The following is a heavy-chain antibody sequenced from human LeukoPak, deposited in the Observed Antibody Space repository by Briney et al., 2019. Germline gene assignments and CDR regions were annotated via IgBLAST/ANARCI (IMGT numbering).Heavy chain of an antibody. CDR1: GGSISSGSYY. J-gene: IGHJ4*02. V-gene: IGHV4-61*02. CDR3: ARSLSYYDFWSGYYSPYFDY. Sequence: SETLSLTCTVSGGSISSGSYYWSWIRQPAGKGLEWIGRIYTSGSTNYNPSLKSRVTISVDTSKNQFSLKLSSVTAADTAVYYCARSLSYYDFWSGYYSPYFDYWGQGTLVTVSS. CDR2: IYTSGST. D-gene: IGHD3-3*01.